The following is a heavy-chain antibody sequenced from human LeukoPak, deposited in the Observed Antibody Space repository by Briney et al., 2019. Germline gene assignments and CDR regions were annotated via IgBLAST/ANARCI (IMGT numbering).Heavy chain of an antibody. Sequence: SETLSLTCTVSGASISSYYWSWIRQPAGKGLEWIGRIYSSGSTNYNPSLKSRVTMSADTSKRQFYLNLSSVTAADTAIYYCARSVPRQVETQSASFDYWGQGILVTVTS. CDR3: ARSVPRQVETQSASFDY. CDR1: GASISSYY. V-gene: IGHV4-4*07. CDR2: IYSSGST. D-gene: IGHD4-23*01. J-gene: IGHJ4*02.